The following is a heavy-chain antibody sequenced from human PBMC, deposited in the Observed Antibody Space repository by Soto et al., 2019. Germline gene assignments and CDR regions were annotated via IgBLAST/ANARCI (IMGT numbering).Heavy chain of an antibody. Sequence: SETLSLTCTVSGGSISTSGYSWGWIRQPPGKGLEWIGNMHYSGGTYNNPSLKSRVTMSVDTSKNHFSLKLSSVTAADTAVYYCARVSPDNWFDPWGQGTLVTVSS. J-gene: IGHJ5*02. CDR3: ARVSPDNWFDP. CDR2: MHYSGGT. CDR1: GGSISTSGYS. V-gene: IGHV4-39*02.